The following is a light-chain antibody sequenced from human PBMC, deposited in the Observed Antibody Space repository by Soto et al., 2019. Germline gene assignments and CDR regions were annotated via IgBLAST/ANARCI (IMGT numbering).Light chain of an antibody. V-gene: IGKV3D-20*02. J-gene: IGKJ4*01. Sequence: EIVLTQSPGTLSLSPGERATLSCRASQNLSSGYLAWYQQKPGQAPRILIYAASSRATGIPDRFSGSGSGTDFTLTISRLEPEDFALYYCQQRSNWPLTFGGGTKVDIK. CDR2: AAS. CDR1: QNLSSGY. CDR3: QQRSNWPLT.